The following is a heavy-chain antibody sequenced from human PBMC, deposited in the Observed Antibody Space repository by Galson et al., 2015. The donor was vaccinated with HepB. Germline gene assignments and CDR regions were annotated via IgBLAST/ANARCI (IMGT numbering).Heavy chain of an antibody. Sequence: SVKVSCKASGGTFSSFAITWVRQAPGQGLEWMGGIIPLFGTANYAQKFQGRVTLTADKSTSTVYMELSSLRSEDTAVYYCARLWYSGSYHEQGMGGMDVWGQGTTVTVSS. V-gene: IGHV1-69*06. J-gene: IGHJ6*02. CDR1: GGTFSSFA. CDR2: IIPLFGTA. D-gene: IGHD1-26*01. CDR3: ARLWYSGSYHEQGMGGMDV.